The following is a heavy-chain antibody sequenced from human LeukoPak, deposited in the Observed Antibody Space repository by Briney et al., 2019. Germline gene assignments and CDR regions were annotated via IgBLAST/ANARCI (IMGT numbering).Heavy chain of an antibody. CDR1: GFTFSSYA. CDR2: VNGRGYST. V-gene: IGHV3-23*01. Sequence: QPGGSLRLSCAASGFTFSSYAMSWVRQAPGKGLEWVSAVNGRGYSTYYADSVKGRFTISRDNSKNTVFLQMSSLRVEDTAVYYCANLGSSELRVPASQGNWGQGTLVTVSS. CDR3: ANLGSSELRVPASQGN. D-gene: IGHD2-2*01. J-gene: IGHJ4*02.